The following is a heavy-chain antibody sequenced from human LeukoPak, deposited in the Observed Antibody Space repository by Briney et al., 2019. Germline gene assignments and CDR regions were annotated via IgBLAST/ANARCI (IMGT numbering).Heavy chain of an antibody. Sequence: PGGSLRLSCAASGFTFSSYAMHWVRQAPGKGLEYVSAISSNGGSTYYANSVKGRFTISRDNSKNTLYLQMGSLRAEDMAVYYCVSSNSGSYYNSNWFDPWGQGTLVTVSS. CDR3: VSSNSGSYYNSNWFDP. V-gene: IGHV3-64*01. J-gene: IGHJ5*02. D-gene: IGHD3-10*01. CDR2: ISSNGGST. CDR1: GFTFSSYA.